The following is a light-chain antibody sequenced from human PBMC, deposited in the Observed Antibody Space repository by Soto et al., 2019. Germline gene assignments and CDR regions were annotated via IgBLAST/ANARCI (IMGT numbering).Light chain of an antibody. CDR3: QHYNSYSEA. Sequence: DIPMTQSPSTLSGSVGDRVTITCRASQTISSWLAWYQQKPGKAPKLLIYKASTLRSGVPSRFSGSGSGTEFTLTISSLQPDDFATYYCQHYNSYSEAFGQGTKVEIE. CDR2: KAS. V-gene: IGKV1-5*03. CDR1: QTISSW. J-gene: IGKJ1*01.